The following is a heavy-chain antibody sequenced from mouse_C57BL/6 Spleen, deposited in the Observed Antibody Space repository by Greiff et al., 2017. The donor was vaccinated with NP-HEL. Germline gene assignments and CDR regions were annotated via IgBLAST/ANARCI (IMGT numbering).Heavy chain of an antibody. CDR3: ARNYYYGSSYGY. J-gene: IGHJ3*01. Sequence: EVQVVESGPELVKPGASVKISCKASGYSFTGYYMHWVKQSSEKSLEWIGEINPSTGGTSYNQKFKGKATLTVDKSSSTAYMQLKSLTSEDSAVYYCARNYYYGSSYGYWGQGTLVTVSA. D-gene: IGHD1-1*01. CDR1: GYSFTGYY. CDR2: INPSTGGT. V-gene: IGHV1-43*01.